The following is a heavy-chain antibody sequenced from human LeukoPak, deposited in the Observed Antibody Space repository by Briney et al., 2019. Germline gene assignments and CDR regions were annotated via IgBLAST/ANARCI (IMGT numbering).Heavy chain of an antibody. CDR1: GFTFSNFA. J-gene: IGHJ3*02. CDR3: ARDSLSGSSPGDAFDI. CDR2: ISYDVNNK. D-gene: IGHD1-26*01. V-gene: IGHV3-30-3*01. Sequence: GRSLRLSCVASGFTFSNFAMHWVRQAPGKGLEWVSVISYDVNNKYYADSVKGRFTISRDNSKNTLYLQMSSLRAEDTAVYYCARDSLSGSSPGDAFDIWGQGTMVTVSS.